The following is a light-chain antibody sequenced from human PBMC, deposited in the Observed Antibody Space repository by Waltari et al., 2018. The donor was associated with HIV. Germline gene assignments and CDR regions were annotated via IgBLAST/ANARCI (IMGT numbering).Light chain of an antibody. CDR1: QTISSY. CDR3: QQSYSTPPT. V-gene: IGKV1-39*01. J-gene: IGKJ4*01. CDR2: TAS. Sequence: DIQMTQSPSSLSASVGDRVTITCRASQTISSYLNWYQQKPGKAPNLLIYTASSLQSGVPSRFRGSGSGTDCTLTISSLQPEDFATYYCQQSYSTPPTFGGGTKVEIK.